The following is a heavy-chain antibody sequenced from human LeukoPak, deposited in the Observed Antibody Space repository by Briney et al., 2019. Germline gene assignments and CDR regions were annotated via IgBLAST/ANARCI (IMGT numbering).Heavy chain of an antibody. CDR1: GGSFSGYY. CDR3: ARARGYSYGSEFDH. Sequence: PSETLSLTCAIYGGSFSGYYWSWIRQPPGKGLEWIGEINHSGSTNYNPSLKSRVSISIDTSKSQFSLRLSSVTAAETAVYYCARARGYSYGSEFDHWGQGTLVTVSS. V-gene: IGHV4-34*01. J-gene: IGHJ4*02. CDR2: INHSGST. D-gene: IGHD5-18*01.